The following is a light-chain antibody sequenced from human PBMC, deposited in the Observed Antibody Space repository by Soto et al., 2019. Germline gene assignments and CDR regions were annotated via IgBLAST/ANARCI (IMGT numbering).Light chain of an antibody. V-gene: IGKV3-20*01. CDR1: RSVSDTL. CDR2: GTS. CDR3: QQYGSSLWT. Sequence: EIVLTQSPGTLSLSPGERATLSCRADRSVSDTLLTWFQQKPGQAPRLLIFGTSNRAPGIPDRFSGSGSGTDFTLTISRLEPDDFAVYFCQQYGSSLWTFGQGTKVEIK. J-gene: IGKJ1*01.